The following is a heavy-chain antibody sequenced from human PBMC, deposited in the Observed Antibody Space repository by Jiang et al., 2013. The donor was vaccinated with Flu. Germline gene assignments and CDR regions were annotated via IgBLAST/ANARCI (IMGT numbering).Heavy chain of an antibody. J-gene: IGHJ3*02. V-gene: IGHV4-39*07. Sequence: LLKPSETLSLTRTVSGGSISSSSYYWGWIRQPPGKGLEWIGSIYYSGSTYYNPSLKSRVTISVDTSKNQFSLKLSSVTAADTAVYYCATCMIPEVPDIWGQGTMVTVSS. CDR3: ATCMIPEVPDI. D-gene: IGHD1-14*01. CDR1: GGSISSSSYY. CDR2: IYYSGST.